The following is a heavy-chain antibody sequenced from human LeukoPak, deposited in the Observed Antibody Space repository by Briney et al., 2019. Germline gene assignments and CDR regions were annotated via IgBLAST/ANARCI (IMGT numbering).Heavy chain of an antibody. V-gene: IGHV3-48*01. J-gene: IGHJ4*02. D-gene: IGHD4-11*01. CDR3: ARAQTN. Sequence: GGSLRLSCAASGFTFSSYSMNWVRQAPGEGLEWVSYISSSTSTIYYADSVKGRFTISRDNAKNSLYLQMNSPRAEDTAVYYCARAQTNWGQGTLVTVSS. CDR2: ISSSTSTI. CDR1: GFTFSSYS.